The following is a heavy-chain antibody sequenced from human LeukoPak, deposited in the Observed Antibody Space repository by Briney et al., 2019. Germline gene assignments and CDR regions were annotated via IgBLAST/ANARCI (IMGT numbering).Heavy chain of an antibody. V-gene: IGHV3-30*02. CDR3: AKDRLVPDSVLDY. J-gene: IGHJ4*02. CDR1: GFTFSSHG. CDR2: IRYDGSNK. Sequence: PGGSLRLSCAASGFTFSSHGMHWVRQAPGKGLEWVAFIRYDGSNKYYADSVKGRFTISRDNSKNTLYLQMNSLRAEDTAVYYCAKDRLVPDSVLDYWGQGTLVTVSS. D-gene: IGHD6-19*01.